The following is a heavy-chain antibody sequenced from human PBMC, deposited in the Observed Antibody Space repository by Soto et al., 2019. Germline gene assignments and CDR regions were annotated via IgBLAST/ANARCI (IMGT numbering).Heavy chain of an antibody. J-gene: IGHJ4*02. CDR1: GYTFTSYG. V-gene: IGHV1-18*04. D-gene: IGHD6-19*01. CDR2: ISAYNGNT. CDR3: ARVLKVVAVAGTSFDY. Sequence: ASVKVSCKASGYTFTSYGISWVRQAPGQGLEWMGWISAYNGNTNYAQKLQGRVTMTTDTSTSTAYMELRSLRSDDTAVYYCARVLKVVAVAGTSFDYWGQGTLVPVPS.